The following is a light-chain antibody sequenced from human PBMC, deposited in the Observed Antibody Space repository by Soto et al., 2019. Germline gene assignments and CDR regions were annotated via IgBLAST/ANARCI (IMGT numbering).Light chain of an antibody. Sequence: IQLTQSPSSPSASVGDRVTITCRASQGISSYLAWYQQKPGKAPKFLIFTASTLQSGVPSRFSGSGSGTDFTLTINNLQPEDFATYYCQQLNSFPFTFGPGTKVGIK. CDR1: QGISSY. CDR3: QQLNSFPFT. J-gene: IGKJ3*01. CDR2: TAS. V-gene: IGKV1-9*01.